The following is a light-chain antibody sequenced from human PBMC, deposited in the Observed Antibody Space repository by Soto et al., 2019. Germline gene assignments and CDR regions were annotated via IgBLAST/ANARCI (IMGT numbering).Light chain of an antibody. J-gene: IGLJ1*01. Sequence: QSALTQPPSASGSPGQSVTISCTGTSSDVGDYNYVSWYQQHPGKAPKLMIYEVSKRPSGVPDRFSGSKSGNTASLTVSGLRAEDEADYYCSSYAGSLYVFGTGTKLTVL. CDR1: SSDVGDYNY. V-gene: IGLV2-8*01. CDR3: SSYAGSLYV. CDR2: EVS.